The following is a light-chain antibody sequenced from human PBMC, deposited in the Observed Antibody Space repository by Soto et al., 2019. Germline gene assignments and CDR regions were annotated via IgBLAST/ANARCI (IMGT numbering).Light chain of an antibody. CDR2: SAS. J-gene: IGKJ4*01. V-gene: IGKV1-12*01. CDR1: QPISSW. CDR3: QQASSFPLT. Sequence: IQMTQSPSSVSASVGDRVTITCRASQPISSWLAWYQQKPGQPPNLLIYSASTLRSGVPLRFSGSESGTLFTLTITNLQPEDFATYYCQQASSFPLTFGGGTKVEV.